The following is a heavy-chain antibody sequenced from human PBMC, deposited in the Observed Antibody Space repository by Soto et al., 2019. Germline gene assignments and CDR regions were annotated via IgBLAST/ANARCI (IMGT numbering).Heavy chain of an antibody. D-gene: IGHD3-16*01. CDR1: GASMSSGDYY. Sequence: QVQLQESGPGLVKPSQTLSLTCTVSGASMSSGDYYWTWIRQSPGKGLEWIGYIYDRGSTYYNPSLKSRVTISDDTSKSQFSLRLSSVTAADTAVYYCVRDGGLTRNSLGFYYYGMDVWGQGTTVTVSS. CDR3: VRDGGLTRNSLGFYYYGMDV. CDR2: IYDRGST. J-gene: IGHJ6*02. V-gene: IGHV4-30-4*01.